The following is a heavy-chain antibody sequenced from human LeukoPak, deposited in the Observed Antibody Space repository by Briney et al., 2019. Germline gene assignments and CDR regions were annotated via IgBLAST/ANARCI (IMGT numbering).Heavy chain of an antibody. D-gene: IGHD3-22*01. CDR3: TYTYDSSHSEPFDI. J-gene: IGHJ3*02. V-gene: IGHV3-73*01. CDR2: IRSKVKSYAT. CDR1: GFTFSGSA. Sequence: GGSLRLSCAASGFTFSGSAMHWVRQASGKGLEWVGRIRSKVKSYATAYAASVKGMFTISRDDSKNTAFLQMNSLKTEDTAVYYCTYTYDSSHSEPFDIWGQGTTVTVSS.